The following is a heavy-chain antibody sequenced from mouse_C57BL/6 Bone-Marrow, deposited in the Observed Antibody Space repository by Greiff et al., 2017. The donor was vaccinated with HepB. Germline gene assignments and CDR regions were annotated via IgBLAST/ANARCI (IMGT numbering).Heavy chain of an antibody. D-gene: IGHD2-4*01. CDR1: GYTFTSYW. CDR2: INPSSGYT. CDR3: ASPYDYDEGWFAY. Sequence: LQESGAELAKPGASVKLSCKASGYTFTSYWMHWVKQRPGQGLEWIGYINPSSGYTKYNQKFKEKATLTADKSSSTAYMQLSSLTYEDSAVYYCASPYDYDEGWFAYWGQGTLVTVSA. J-gene: IGHJ3*01. V-gene: IGHV1-7*01.